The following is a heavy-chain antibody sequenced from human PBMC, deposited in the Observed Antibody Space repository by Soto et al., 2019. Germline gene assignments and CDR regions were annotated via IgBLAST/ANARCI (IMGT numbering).Heavy chain of an antibody. Sequence: SVKVSCKASGGTFSSYAISWVRQAPGQGLEWMGGIIPIFGTANYAQKFQGRVTITADESTSTAYMELSSLRSEDTAVYYCARDDHNRGRDAFDIWGQGTMVTVSS. V-gene: IGHV1-69*13. CDR2: IIPIFGTA. CDR1: GGTFSSYA. D-gene: IGHD1-1*01. J-gene: IGHJ3*02. CDR3: ARDDHNRGRDAFDI.